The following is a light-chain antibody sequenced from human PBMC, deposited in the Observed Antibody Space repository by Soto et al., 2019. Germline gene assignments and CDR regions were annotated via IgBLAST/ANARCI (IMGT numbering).Light chain of an antibody. CDR2: GAS. J-gene: IGKJ1*01. V-gene: IGKV3-20*01. CDR1: QSVSIN. CDR3: QQYDSSGT. Sequence: EIVLTQSPATLSVSPGETVTLSCRASQSVSINVAWYQQKPGQAPRLLIYGASNRATGIPDRFSGSGSGTDFTLTISRLEPEDFAVYYCQQYDSSGTFGQGTKVDIK.